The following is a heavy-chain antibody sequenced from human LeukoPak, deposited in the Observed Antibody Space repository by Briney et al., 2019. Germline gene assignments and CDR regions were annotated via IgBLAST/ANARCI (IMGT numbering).Heavy chain of an antibody. CDR2: ISTSGGT. CDR3: ARDALVVTAIPVCYFDL. CDR1: GASIDNYY. J-gene: IGHJ2*01. V-gene: IGHV4-4*07. D-gene: IGHD2-21*02. Sequence: SETLSLTCTVSGASIDNYYWSWIRQPAEKGLEWIGRISTSGGTNYNPSLKSRVTMSVDTSKNQFSLKLTSVTAADTAVYYCARDALVVTAIPVCYFDLWGRGTLVKVSS.